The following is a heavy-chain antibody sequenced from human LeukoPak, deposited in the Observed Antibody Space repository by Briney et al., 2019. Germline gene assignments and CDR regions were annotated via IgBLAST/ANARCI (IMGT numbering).Heavy chain of an antibody. CDR1: GFTFSSYA. Sequence: GGSLRLSCAASGFTFSSYAMSWGRQAPGKGLEWVSAISGSGGSTYYADSVKGRFTIPRDNSKNTLYLQMNSLRAEDTAVYYCAKAYYDILTGYYAPDAFDIWGQGTMVTVSS. D-gene: IGHD3-9*01. V-gene: IGHV3-23*01. CDR3: AKAYYDILTGYYAPDAFDI. J-gene: IGHJ3*02. CDR2: ISGSGGST.